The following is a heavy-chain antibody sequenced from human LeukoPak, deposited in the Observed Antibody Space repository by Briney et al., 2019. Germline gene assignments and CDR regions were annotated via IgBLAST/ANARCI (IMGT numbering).Heavy chain of an antibody. CDR1: GGSISSGGYY. V-gene: IGHV4-31*03. D-gene: IGHD3-3*01. Sequence: SETLSLTCTVSGGSISSGGYYWSWIRQHPGKGLEWIGYIYYSGSTYYNPSLKSRVTISVDTSKNQFSLKLSSVTAADTAVYYCASSAFPDFVDVFFAPPLIHAEYFQHWGQGTLVTVSS. J-gene: IGHJ1*01. CDR2: IYYSGST. CDR3: ASSAFPDFVDVFFAPPLIHAEYFQH.